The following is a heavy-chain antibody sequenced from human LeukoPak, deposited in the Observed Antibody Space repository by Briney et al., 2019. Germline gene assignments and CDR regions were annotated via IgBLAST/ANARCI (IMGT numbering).Heavy chain of an antibody. D-gene: IGHD3-22*01. J-gene: IGHJ4*02. CDR1: GFTFSGYG. CDR3: AKNRDSSVYPRDVDF. CDR2: IRHHGIYQ. Sequence: GGSLRLSCAAFGFTFSGYGMHWVRQTPGKGLEWVAFIRHHGIYQQYADSVKGRFTVSRDNSKDMVYLQMSSLRTEDTAVYYCAKNRDSSVYPRDVDFWRQGTRVTVSS. V-gene: IGHV3-30*02.